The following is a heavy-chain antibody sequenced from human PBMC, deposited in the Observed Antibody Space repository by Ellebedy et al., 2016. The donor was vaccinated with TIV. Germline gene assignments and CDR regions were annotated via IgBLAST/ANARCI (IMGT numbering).Heavy chain of an antibody. CDR2: VSLDGTTT. Sequence: PGGSLRLSCEASGFTFSSYWMHWVRQAPGKGLVWVSCVSLDGTTTTYADSVKGRFTISRDNAKNTVYLQMNSLRAEDTAVYYCTRGGFGHAMDVWGQGTTVTVSS. J-gene: IGHJ6*02. V-gene: IGHV3-74*01. CDR3: TRGGFGHAMDV. D-gene: IGHD3-10*01. CDR1: GFTFSSYW.